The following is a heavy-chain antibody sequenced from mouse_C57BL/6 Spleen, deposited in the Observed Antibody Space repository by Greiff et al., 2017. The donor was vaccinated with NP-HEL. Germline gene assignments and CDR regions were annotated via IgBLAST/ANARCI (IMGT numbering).Heavy chain of an antibody. Sequence: EVQLQQSGPELVKPGASVKISCKASGYTFTDYYMNWVKQSHGKSLEWIGDINSNNGGTSYNQKFKGKATLTVDKSSSTAYMELRSLTSEDSAFYDCARREIYYDYSWFAYWGQGTLVTVSA. J-gene: IGHJ3*01. CDR1: GYTFTDYY. CDR3: ARREIYYDYSWFAY. CDR2: INSNNGGT. V-gene: IGHV1-26*01. D-gene: IGHD2-4*01.